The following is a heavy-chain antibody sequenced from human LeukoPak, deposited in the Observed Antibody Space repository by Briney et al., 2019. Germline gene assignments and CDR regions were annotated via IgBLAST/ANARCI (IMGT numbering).Heavy chain of an antibody. D-gene: IGHD4-23*01. CDR3: ARDYGGSSPFDY. V-gene: IGHV3-30*04. Sequence: GGSLRLSCAASGFIFGSHAMHWVRQAPGKGLEWVAVISYDGNNKYYADSVKGRFTISRDNAKNSLYLQMNSLRAEDTAVYYCARDYGGSSPFDYWGQGTLVTVSS. CDR1: GFIFGSHA. J-gene: IGHJ4*02. CDR2: ISYDGNNK.